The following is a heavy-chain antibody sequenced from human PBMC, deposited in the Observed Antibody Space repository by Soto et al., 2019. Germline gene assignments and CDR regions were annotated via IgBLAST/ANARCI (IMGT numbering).Heavy chain of an antibody. Sequence: QVQLQQWGAGLLKPSETLSLTCAVYGGSFRGYYWSWIRQPPGKGREWMGEINHSGSTNYNPSLKSRVTISVDTSTNQFSLKLSSVTAADTDVYYCARGRMVRGVIIEYYFDYWGQGTLVTVSS. CDR1: GGSFRGYY. CDR3: ARGRMVRGVIIEYYFDY. D-gene: IGHD3-10*01. J-gene: IGHJ4*02. V-gene: IGHV4-34*01. CDR2: INHSGST.